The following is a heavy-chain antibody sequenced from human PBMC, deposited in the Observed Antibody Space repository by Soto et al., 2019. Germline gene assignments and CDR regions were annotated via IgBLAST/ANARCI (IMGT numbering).Heavy chain of an antibody. D-gene: IGHD2-15*01. CDR2: ICYSGST. CDR1: GGSISNGGYY. J-gene: IGHJ4*02. V-gene: IGHV4-31*03. Sequence: QVQLQESGPGLVKPSQTLSLTCTVSGGSISNGGYYWSWIRQHPGKGLEWIGYICYSGSTYYSPSLKSRLSISVDTSKSQFSLKLSSVTAADTAVYFCARGVVAASYYFDYWGQGTLVTVSS. CDR3: ARGVVAASYYFDY.